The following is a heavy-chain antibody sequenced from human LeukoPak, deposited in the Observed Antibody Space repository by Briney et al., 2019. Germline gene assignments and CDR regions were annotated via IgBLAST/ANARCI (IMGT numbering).Heavy chain of an antibody. D-gene: IGHD3-3*01. CDR1: GGSISSGSYY. J-gene: IGHJ3*02. CDR3: ARSWGIFGVVRYAFDI. Sequence: PSETLSLTCTVSGGSISSGSYYWRWIRQPAGKGLEWIGRIDTSGSTNYNPPLKSRVTISVDTSKNQFSLKLSSVTAADTAVYYCARSWGIFGVVRYAFDIWGQGTMVTVSS. CDR2: IDTSGST. V-gene: IGHV4-61*02.